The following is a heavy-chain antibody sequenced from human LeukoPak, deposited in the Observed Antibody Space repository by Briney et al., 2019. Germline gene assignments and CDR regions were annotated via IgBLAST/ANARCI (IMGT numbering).Heavy chain of an antibody. CDR2: IWYDGSNK. J-gene: IGHJ6*02. Sequence: GGSLRLSCAASGFTFSSYGMHWVRQAPGKGLEWVAVIWYDGSNKYYADSVKGRFTISRDNSKNTLYLQMNSLRAEDTAVYYCARVGYEPLYGMDVWGQGTTVTVSS. V-gene: IGHV3-33*01. D-gene: IGHD1-1*01. CDR1: GFTFSSYG. CDR3: ARVGYEPLYGMDV.